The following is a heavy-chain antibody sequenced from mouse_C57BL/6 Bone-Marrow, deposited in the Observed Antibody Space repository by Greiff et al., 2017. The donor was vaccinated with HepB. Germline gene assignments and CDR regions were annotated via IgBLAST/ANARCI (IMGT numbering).Heavy chain of an antibody. CDR3: ARSENYYGYDDAYWYFDV. CDR2: IYPGDGDT. J-gene: IGHJ1*03. CDR1: GYAFSSSW. Sequence: VKLMESGPELVKPGASVKISCKASGYAFSSSWMNWVKQRPGKGLEWIGRIYPGDGDTNYNGKFKGKATLTADKSSSTAYMQLSSLTSEDSAVYFCARSENYYGYDDAYWYFDVWGTGTTVTVSS. D-gene: IGHD2-2*01. V-gene: IGHV1-82*01.